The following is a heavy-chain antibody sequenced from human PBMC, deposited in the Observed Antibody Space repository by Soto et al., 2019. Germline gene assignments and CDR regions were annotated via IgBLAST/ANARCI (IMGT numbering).Heavy chain of an antibody. CDR1: GASLRDNY. CDR2: INHSGNT. J-gene: IGHJ5*02. Sequence: SETLSLTCAVYGASLRDNYCNWLRQPPGEGLEWIGEINHSGNTNYNPSLRSRVTISIDTSKNQLSLNLRSVSAADTAAYYCARGRGEFDACGQATPGTV. D-gene: IGHD2-21*01. CDR3: ARGRGEFDA. V-gene: IGHV4-34*01.